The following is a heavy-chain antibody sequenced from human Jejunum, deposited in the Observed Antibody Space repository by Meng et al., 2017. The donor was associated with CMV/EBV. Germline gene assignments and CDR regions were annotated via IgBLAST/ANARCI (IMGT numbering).Heavy chain of an antibody. CDR3: AREWSTWQPFDF. CDR1: GGSISSYY. Sequence: TCTVSGGSISSYYWSWIRQPPGKELEWIGYINYSGRTNYNPSLKSRVTISVDTSKNQLSLNLRSVTAADTAVYYCAREWSTWQPFDFWGQGALVTV. J-gene: IGHJ4*02. V-gene: IGHV4-59*01. D-gene: IGHD2-15*01. CDR2: INYSGRT.